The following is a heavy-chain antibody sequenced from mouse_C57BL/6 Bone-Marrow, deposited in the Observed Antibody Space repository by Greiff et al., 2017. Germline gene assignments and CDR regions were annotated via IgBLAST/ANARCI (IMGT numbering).Heavy chain of an antibody. Sequence: LQLQQSGAELVRPGTSVKMSCKASGYTFTNYWIGWAKQRPGHGLEWIGDIYPGGGYTNYNEKFKGKATLTADKSSSTAYMQFSSLTSEESAIYYCAREGYDGYFGDYYAMDYWGQGTSVTVTS. J-gene: IGHJ4*01. D-gene: IGHD2-3*01. V-gene: IGHV1-63*01. CDR1: GYTFTNYW. CDR3: AREGYDGYFGDYYAMDY. CDR2: IYPGGGYT.